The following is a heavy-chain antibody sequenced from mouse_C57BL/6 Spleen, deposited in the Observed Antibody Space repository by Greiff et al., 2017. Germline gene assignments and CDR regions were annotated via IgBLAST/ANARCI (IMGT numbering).Heavy chain of an antibody. CDR3: AYDYDEGDAMDY. Sequence: VQLKESGPGLVKPSQSLSLTCSVTGYSITSGYYWNWIRQFPGNKLEWMGYISYDGSNNYNPSLKNRISITRDTSKNQFFLKLNSVTTEDTATYYCAYDYDEGDAMDYWGQGTSGTVSS. V-gene: IGHV3-6*01. J-gene: IGHJ4*01. CDR1: GYSITSGYY. CDR2: ISYDGSN. D-gene: IGHD2-4*01.